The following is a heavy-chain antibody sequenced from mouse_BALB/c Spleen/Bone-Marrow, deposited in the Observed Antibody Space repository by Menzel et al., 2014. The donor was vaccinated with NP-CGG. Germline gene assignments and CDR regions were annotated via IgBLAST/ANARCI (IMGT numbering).Heavy chain of an antibody. V-gene: IGHV1-4*01. CDR3: APYDGYYNWYFDV. D-gene: IGHD2-3*01. Sequence: QVQLKESGAELARPGASVKMSCKASGYTFTSYTMHWIKQRPGQGLEWIGYIDPSSGYSNYNQKFKDKATLTADISPSTAYMQLSSLTSEDPAVYYCAPYDGYYNWYFDVWGAGTTVTVSS. J-gene: IGHJ1*01. CDR1: GYTFTSYT. CDR2: IDPSSGYS.